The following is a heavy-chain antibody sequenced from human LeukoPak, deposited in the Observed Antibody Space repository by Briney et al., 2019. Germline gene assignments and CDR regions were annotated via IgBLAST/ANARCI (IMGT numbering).Heavy chain of an antibody. CDR3: ARVGDGEMILYYFDY. Sequence: ASVKVSCKASGYTFTSYDINWVRQATGQGLEWMGWMNPNSGNTGFAQKFQGRVTMTRDTSISTAYMELSRLRSDDTAVYYCARVGDGEMILYYFDYWGQGTLVTVSS. V-gene: IGHV1-8*01. D-gene: IGHD3-16*01. J-gene: IGHJ4*02. CDR1: GYTFTSYD. CDR2: MNPNSGNT.